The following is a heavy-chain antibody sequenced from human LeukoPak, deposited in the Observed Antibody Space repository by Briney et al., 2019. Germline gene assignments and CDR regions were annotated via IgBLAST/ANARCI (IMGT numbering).Heavy chain of an antibody. J-gene: IGHJ4*02. CDR2: IYSTGST. CDR3: ARLKGTFMVDY. V-gene: IGHV4-59*01. D-gene: IGHD1-1*01. Sequence: PSETLSLTCTFSGCSNNRYYWTWIRQPPGKRLEWIGHIYSTGSTDYNPSLERRVSISIDTSKNQFSLKLRSVTAADTAVYSCARLKGTFMVDYWGQGTLVTVSS. CDR1: GCSNNRYY.